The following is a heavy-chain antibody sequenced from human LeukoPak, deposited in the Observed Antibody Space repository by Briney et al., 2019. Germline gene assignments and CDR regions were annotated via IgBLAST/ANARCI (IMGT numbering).Heavy chain of an antibody. CDR3: AKGETPPYSSSWYDY. D-gene: IGHD6-13*01. V-gene: IGHV3-43*01. J-gene: IGHJ4*02. Sequence: GGSLRLSCVASGFTFDDYPMHWVRQAPGKGLEWASLISWDGGSTYYADSVKGRFTISRDNSKNSLYLQMNSLRPEDTALYYCAKGETPPYSSSWYDYWGQGTLVTVSS. CDR1: GFTFDDYP. CDR2: ISWDGGST.